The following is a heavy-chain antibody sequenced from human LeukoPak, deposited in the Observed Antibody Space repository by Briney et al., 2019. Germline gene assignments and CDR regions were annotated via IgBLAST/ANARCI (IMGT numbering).Heavy chain of an antibody. CDR1: GYTFTSYY. J-gene: IGHJ4*02. V-gene: IGHV1-46*01. Sequence: ASVKVSCKASGYTFTSYYMHWVRQAPGQGLEWMGIINPSGGSTSYAQKLQGRVTMTRDMSTSTVYMELSSLRSEDTAVYYCARALWANGWLQLGVDYWGQGTLVTVSS. CDR3: ARALWANGWLQLGVDY. CDR2: INPSGGST. D-gene: IGHD5-24*01.